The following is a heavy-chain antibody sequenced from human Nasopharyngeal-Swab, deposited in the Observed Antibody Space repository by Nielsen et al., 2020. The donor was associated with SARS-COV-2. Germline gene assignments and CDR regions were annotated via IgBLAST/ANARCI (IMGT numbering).Heavy chain of an antibody. CDR1: GYTFTGYF. CDR3: ARRYYYYYYGMDV. Sequence: ASVKVSCKASGYTFTGYFMHWVRQAPGQGLEWMGRINPNSGGTNYVQKFQGRVTMTRDTSISTAYMELSRLRSDDTAVYYCARRYYYYYYGMDVWGQGTTVTVSS. J-gene: IGHJ6*02. CDR2: INPNSGGT. V-gene: IGHV1-2*06.